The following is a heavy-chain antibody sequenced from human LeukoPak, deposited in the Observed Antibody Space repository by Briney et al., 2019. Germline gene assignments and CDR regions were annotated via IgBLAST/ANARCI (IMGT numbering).Heavy chain of an antibody. J-gene: IGHJ5*02. CDR3: ARDRAMVRGVISNWFDP. Sequence: ASVKVSCKASGYTFTGYYMHWVRQAPGQGLEWMGRINPNSGGTNYAQKFQGRVTVTRDTSISTAYMELSRLRSDDTAVYYCARDRAMVRGVISNWFDPWGQGTLVTVSS. V-gene: IGHV1-2*06. CDR1: GYTFTGYY. CDR2: INPNSGGT. D-gene: IGHD3-10*01.